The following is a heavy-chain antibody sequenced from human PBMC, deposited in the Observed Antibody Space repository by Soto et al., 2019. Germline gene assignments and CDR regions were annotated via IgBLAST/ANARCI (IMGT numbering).Heavy chain of an antibody. CDR1: GGSISSNY. J-gene: IGHJ6*02. V-gene: IGHV4-59*01. Sequence: QVQLQESGPGLVKPSETLSLTCTVSGGSISSNYWSWIRQAPGKGLEWIGNIYFSGGIEYNPSLKSRVTNSVDTWKHQFALKMKSVTAADTAMYYCARGTATTSALSYGMDVWGQGTTVTVSS. CDR2: IYFSGGI. CDR3: ARGTATTSALSYGMDV. D-gene: IGHD4-17*01.